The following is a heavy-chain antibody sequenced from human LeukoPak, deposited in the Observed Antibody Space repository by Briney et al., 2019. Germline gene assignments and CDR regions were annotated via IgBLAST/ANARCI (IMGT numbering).Heavy chain of an antibody. J-gene: IGHJ5*02. CDR3: ARQAGVS. CDR1: GFTFSSYG. Sequence: GGSLRLSCAASGFTFSSYGMHWVRQAPGKGLEWVAVIWYDGSNKYYADSVKDRFTISRDNAKNSLYLQMNSLRAEDTAVYYCARQAGVSWGQGTLVTVSS. D-gene: IGHD6-19*01. CDR2: IWYDGSNK. V-gene: IGHV3-33*01.